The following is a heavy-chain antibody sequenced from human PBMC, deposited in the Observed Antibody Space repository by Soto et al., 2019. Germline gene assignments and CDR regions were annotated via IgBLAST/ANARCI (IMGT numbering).Heavy chain of an antibody. CDR2: ISYDGSNK. Sequence: PGGSLRLSCAASGSTFSSYAMHWVRQAPGKGLEWVAVISYDGSNKYYADSVKGRFTISRDNSKNTLYLQMNSLRAEDTAVYYCARDRVGSGSYYGPALIDYWGQGTLVTVSS. CDR1: GSTFSSYA. D-gene: IGHD1-26*01. CDR3: ARDRVGSGSYYGPALIDY. J-gene: IGHJ4*02. V-gene: IGHV3-30-3*01.